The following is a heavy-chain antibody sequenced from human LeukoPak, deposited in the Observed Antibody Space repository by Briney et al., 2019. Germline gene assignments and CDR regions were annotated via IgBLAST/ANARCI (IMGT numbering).Heavy chain of an antibody. Sequence: ASETLSLTCAVYGGSFSGYYWSWIRQPPGKGLEWIGEINHSGSTNYNPSLKSRVTISVDTSKNQFSLKLSSVTAADTAVYYCARVKDPGGYYYYYYMDIWGKGNTVTVSS. CDR3: ARVKDPGGYYYYYYMDI. CDR2: INHSGST. D-gene: IGHD3-16*01. J-gene: IGHJ6*03. CDR1: GGSFSGYY. V-gene: IGHV4-34*01.